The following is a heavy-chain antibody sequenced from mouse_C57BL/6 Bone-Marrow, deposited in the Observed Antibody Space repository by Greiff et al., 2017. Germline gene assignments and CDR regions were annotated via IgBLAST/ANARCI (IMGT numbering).Heavy chain of an antibody. CDR2: ISDGGSYT. D-gene: IGHD2-3*01. V-gene: IGHV5-4*01. Sequence: EVQLVESGGGLVKPGGSLKLSCAASGFTFSSYAMSWVRQTPGQRLEWVATISDGGSYTYYPDNVKGRFTISRDNAKNNLYLQMSHLKSEDSAVYYCASVMGPGFAYWGQGTLVTVSA. J-gene: IGHJ3*01. CDR1: GFTFSSYA. CDR3: ASVMGPGFAY.